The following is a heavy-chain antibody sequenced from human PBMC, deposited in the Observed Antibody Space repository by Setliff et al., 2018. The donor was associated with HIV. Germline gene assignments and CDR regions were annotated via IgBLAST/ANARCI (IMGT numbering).Heavy chain of an antibody. V-gene: IGHV4-38-2*02. Sequence: PSETLSLTCTVSGGSISSGYYWGWIRQPPGKGLEWMGSIYHSGSTYYNPSLKSRVTISVDTSKNQFSLKLSSVTAADTAVYYCARRRSSGWYHYFDYWGQGTLVTVSS. CDR2: IYHSGST. CDR3: ARRRSSGWYHYFDY. D-gene: IGHD6-19*01. J-gene: IGHJ4*02. CDR1: GGSISSGYY.